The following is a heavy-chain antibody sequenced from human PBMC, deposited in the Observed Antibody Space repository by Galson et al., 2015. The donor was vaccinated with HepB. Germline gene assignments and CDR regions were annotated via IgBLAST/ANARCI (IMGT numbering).Heavy chain of an antibody. J-gene: IGHJ3*02. D-gene: IGHD2-8*01. Sequence: SLRLSCAVSGITFSSYWMNWLRQAPGKGLGCVASIKPDGTETQYVDPVKGRFTISRDNAKNSLYLQMNSLTVEDTAVYYCATGGLMYAFDIWGRGTKVTVSS. V-gene: IGHV3-7*01. CDR1: GITFSSYW. CDR2: IKPDGTET. CDR3: ATGGLMYAFDI.